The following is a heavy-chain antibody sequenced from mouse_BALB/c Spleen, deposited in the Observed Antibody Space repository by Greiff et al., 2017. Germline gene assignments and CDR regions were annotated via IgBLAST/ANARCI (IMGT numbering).Heavy chain of an antibody. CDR2: INPNNGGT. J-gene: IGHJ2*01. CDR1: GYTFTDYN. CDR3: ARRSSITTVYFDY. Sequence: VQLKESGPELVKPGASVKIPCKASGYTFTDYNMDWVKQSHGKSLEWIGDINPNNGGTIYNQKFKGKATLTVDKSSSTAYMELRSLTSEDTAVYYCARRSSITTVYFDYWGQGTTLTVSS. D-gene: IGHD1-1*01. V-gene: IGHV1-18*01.